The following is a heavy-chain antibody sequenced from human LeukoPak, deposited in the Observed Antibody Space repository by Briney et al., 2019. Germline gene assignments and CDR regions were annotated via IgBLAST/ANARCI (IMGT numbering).Heavy chain of an antibody. CDR3: ARNSAPNVGVVVVAASFDY. D-gene: IGHD2-15*01. CDR2: IYYSGST. CDR1: GGSISSYY. J-gene: IGHJ4*02. V-gene: IGHV4-59*01. Sequence: SETLSLTCTVSGGSISSYYWSWIRQPPGKGLEWIGYIYYSGSTNYNPSLKSRVTISVDTSKNQFSLKLSSVTAADTAVYYCARNSAPNVGVVVVAASFDYWGQGTLVTVSS.